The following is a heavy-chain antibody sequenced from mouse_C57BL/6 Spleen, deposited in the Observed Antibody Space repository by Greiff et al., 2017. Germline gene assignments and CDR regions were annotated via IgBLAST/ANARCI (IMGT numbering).Heavy chain of an antibody. Sequence: EVKVVESGGGLVQPGGSLKLSCAASGFTFSDYYMYWVRQTPEKRLEWVAYISNGGGSTYYPDTVKGRFTISRDNAKNTLYLQMSRLKSEDTAMYYCARQGLRRDYAMDYWGQGTSVTVSS. J-gene: IGHJ4*01. V-gene: IGHV5-12*01. CDR3: ARQGLRRDYAMDY. CDR1: GFTFSDYY. CDR2: ISNGGGST. D-gene: IGHD2-4*01.